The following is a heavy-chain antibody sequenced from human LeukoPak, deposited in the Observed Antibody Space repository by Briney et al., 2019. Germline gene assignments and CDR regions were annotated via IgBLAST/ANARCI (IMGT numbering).Heavy chain of an antibody. D-gene: IGHD6-6*01. CDR2: IYYSGST. V-gene: IGHV4-39*01. Sequence: PSETLSLTCTVSGGSISSSSYYWGWIRQPPGKGLEWIGSIYYSGSTYYNPSLKSRVTISVDTSKNQFSLKLSSATAADTAVYYCARHHSSSNRFDPWGQGTLVTVSS. CDR3: ARHHSSSNRFDP. J-gene: IGHJ5*02. CDR1: GGSISSSSYY.